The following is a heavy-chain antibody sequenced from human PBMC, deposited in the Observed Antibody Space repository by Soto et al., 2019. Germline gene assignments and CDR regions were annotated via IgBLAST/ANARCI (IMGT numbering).Heavy chain of an antibody. CDR3: ARDHSDSSGTYDAFDI. CDR1: GFSISSYY. CDR2: IYYSGST. D-gene: IGHD3-22*01. Sequence: PSETLSLTCTVSGFSISSYYWSWIRQPPGKGLEWIGYIYYSGSTNYNPSLKSRVTISVDTSKNQFSLKLSSVTAADTAVYYCARDHSDSSGTYDAFDIWGQGTMVTVSS. V-gene: IGHV4-59*01. J-gene: IGHJ3*02.